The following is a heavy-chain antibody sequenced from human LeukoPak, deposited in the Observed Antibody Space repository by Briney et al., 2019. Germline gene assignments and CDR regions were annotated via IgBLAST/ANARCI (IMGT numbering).Heavy chain of an antibody. CDR2: INPNSGGT. Sequence: ASVKVSCKASGYTFTGYYMHWVRQAPGQGLEWMGRINPNSGGTNYAQKFQGRVTMTRDTSISTAYMELSRLRSDDTAVYYCARHYYDSSGYYYYYFDYWGREPWSPSPQ. D-gene: IGHD3-22*01. J-gene: IGHJ4*02. CDR1: GYTFTGYY. V-gene: IGHV1-2*06. CDR3: ARHYYDSSGYYYYYFDY.